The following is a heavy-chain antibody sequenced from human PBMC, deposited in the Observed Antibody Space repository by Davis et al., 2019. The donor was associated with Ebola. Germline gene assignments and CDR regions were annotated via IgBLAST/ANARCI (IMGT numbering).Heavy chain of an antibody. CDR1: GGSIISSSYY. CDR3: ARTDRVCSGGRCYSGNDFDY. D-gene: IGHD2-15*01. CDR2: VSYSGNT. J-gene: IGHJ4*02. V-gene: IGHV4-39*07. Sequence: GSLRLSCTVSGGSIISSSYYWGWIRQPPGKGLEWIGSVSYSGNTYYNPSLKSRVTMSVDTSKNQFSLKLSSVTAADTAVYYCARTDRVCSGGRCYSGNDFDYWGQGTLVTVSS.